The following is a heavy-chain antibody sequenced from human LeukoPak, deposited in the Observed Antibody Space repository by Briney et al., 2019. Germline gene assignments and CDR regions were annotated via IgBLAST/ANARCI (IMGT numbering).Heavy chain of an antibody. CDR2: INPDGGST. CDR3: ARDYDILTGYHLYCDY. V-gene: IGHV1-46*01. D-gene: IGHD3-9*01. J-gene: IGHJ4*02. CDR1: GYTFTNYY. Sequence: APVKVSCKASGYTFTNYYIHWVRQAPGQGLEWMAIINPDGGSTSYAQKFQGRVTMTRDTSTSTVYVELSSLRSEDTAVYYCARDYDILTGYHLYCDYWGQGTLVTASS.